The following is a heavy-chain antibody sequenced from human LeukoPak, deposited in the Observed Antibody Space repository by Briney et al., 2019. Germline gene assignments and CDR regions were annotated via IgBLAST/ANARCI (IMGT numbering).Heavy chain of an antibody. CDR1: GYTFTGYY. Sequence: ASVKVSCKASGYTFTGYYLHWVRQAPGQGLEWMGIINPSSGSTTYAQKFQGRVTMTRDTSTSTVYMDLSSLRSEDTAVYYCARDHSSQGAFDIWGQGTMVTVSS. CDR3: ARDHSSQGAFDI. J-gene: IGHJ3*02. D-gene: IGHD2-2*01. CDR2: INPSSGST. V-gene: IGHV1-46*01.